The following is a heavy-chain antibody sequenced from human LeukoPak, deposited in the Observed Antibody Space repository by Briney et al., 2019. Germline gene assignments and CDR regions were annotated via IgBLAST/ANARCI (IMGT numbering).Heavy chain of an antibody. V-gene: IGHV3-21*01. CDR3: ARGANDYYDSSLHFDY. CDR2: ISSSSSYI. CDR1: GFTFSSYS. D-gene: IGHD3-22*01. J-gene: IGHJ4*02. Sequence: GGSLRLSCAASGFTFSSYSMNWVRQAPGKGLEWVSSISSSSSYIYYADSVKGRFTISRDNAKNSLYLQMNSLRAEDTAVYYCARGANDYYDSSLHFDYWGQGTLVTVSS.